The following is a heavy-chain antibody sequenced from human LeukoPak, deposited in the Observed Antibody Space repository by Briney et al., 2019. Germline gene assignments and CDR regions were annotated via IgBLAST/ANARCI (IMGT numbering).Heavy chain of an antibody. CDR1: GFTFSSYA. CDR3: AKWISGYSGGWYYFDY. V-gene: IGHV3-23*01. D-gene: IGHD6-19*01. CDR2: ISGSGGST. J-gene: IGHJ4*02. Sequence: GGSLRLSCAASGFTFSSYAMSWVRQAPGKGLVWVSAISGSGGSTYYADSVKGRFTISRDNSKDTLYLQMNSLRAEDTAVYYCAKWISGYSGGWYYFDYWGQGTLVTVSS.